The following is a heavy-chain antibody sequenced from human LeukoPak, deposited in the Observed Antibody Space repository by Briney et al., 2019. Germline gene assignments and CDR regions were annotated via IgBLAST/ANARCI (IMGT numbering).Heavy chain of an antibody. Sequence: SETLSLTCTGSGDSISSYYWSWIRQPPGKGLEWIAYIYYSGSTNYNPSLKSRVTISVDTSKNQFSLKLSSVTAADTAVYYCARVRSPGKTRDAFGIWGQRTMVTLSS. D-gene: IGHD1-14*01. CDR2: IYYSGST. CDR3: ARVRSPGKTRDAFGI. CDR1: GDSISSYY. J-gene: IGHJ3*02. V-gene: IGHV4-59*01.